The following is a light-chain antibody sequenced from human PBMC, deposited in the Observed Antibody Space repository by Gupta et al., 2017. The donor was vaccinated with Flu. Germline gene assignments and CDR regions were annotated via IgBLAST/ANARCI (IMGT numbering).Light chain of an antibody. Sequence: ETVLTQSPATLSLSPGERATLSCRASQSVTTYLAWYQHKSGQAPRLLIYDASNRATGVQARFSGSGSGTDFTLTISSRESEDFAVYYCQQRSNWPPEYTFGQGTRLEIK. CDR2: DAS. V-gene: IGKV3-11*01. CDR3: QQRSNWPPEYT. J-gene: IGKJ5*01. CDR1: QSVTTY.